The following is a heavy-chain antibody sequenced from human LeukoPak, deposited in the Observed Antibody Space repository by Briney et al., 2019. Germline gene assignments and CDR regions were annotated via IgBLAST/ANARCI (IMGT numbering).Heavy chain of an antibody. V-gene: IGHV1-2*02. CDR2: INPNNGGT. Sequence: ASVKVSCKASGYTFTGHYMHRVRQAPGQGLEWMGWINPNNGGTHYAQNFQGRVTMTRDTSINTAFMELSRLKSDDTAIYYCAREATVVAVGTAGINFDYWGQGTLVTVSS. CDR1: GYTFTGHY. CDR3: AREATVVAVGTAGINFDY. D-gene: IGHD6-13*01. J-gene: IGHJ4*02.